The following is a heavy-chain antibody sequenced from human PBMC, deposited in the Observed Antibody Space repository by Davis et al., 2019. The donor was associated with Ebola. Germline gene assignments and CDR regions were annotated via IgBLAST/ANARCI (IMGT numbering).Heavy chain of an antibody. J-gene: IGHJ4*02. Sequence: GESLKISCKGSGYSFTSYWIGWVRQMPGKGLEWMGIIYPGDSDTRYSPSFQGQVTISADKSISTAYLQWSSLKASDTAMYYCARPPVATVTTEDYFDYWGQGTLVTVSS. CDR3: ARPPVATVTTEDYFDY. CDR1: GYSFTSYW. V-gene: IGHV5-51*01. CDR2: IYPGDSDT. D-gene: IGHD4-11*01.